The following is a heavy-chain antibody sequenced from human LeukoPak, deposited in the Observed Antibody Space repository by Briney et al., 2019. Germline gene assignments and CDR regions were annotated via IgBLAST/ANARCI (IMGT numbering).Heavy chain of an antibody. CDR3: ARVWGGYYYYGMDV. CDR1: GGSFSGYY. J-gene: IGHJ6*02. Sequence: PSETLSLTCAVYGGSFSGYYWSWIRQPPGKGLEWIGEINHSGSTNYNPSLKSRVTISVDTSKNQFSLKLSSVTAADTAVYYCARVWGGYYYYGMDVWGQGTTVTVSS. D-gene: IGHD7-27*01. V-gene: IGHV4-34*01. CDR2: INHSGST.